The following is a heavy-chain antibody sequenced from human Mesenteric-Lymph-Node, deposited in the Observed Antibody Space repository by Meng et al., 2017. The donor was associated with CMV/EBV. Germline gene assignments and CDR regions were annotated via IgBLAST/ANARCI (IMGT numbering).Heavy chain of an antibody. CDR1: GFTFDYFA. CDR2: INWNGGRT. CDR3: ARDMFGSGSWFDY. D-gene: IGHD1-26*01. J-gene: IGHJ4*02. Sequence: VASGFTFDYFALPWFRPTPGKGLELVSFINWNGGRTHYADSVKGRFTISRDNSKNSLYLQMNSLRPEDTAVYYCARDMFGSGSWFDYWGQGTLVTVSS. V-gene: IGHV3-43*01.